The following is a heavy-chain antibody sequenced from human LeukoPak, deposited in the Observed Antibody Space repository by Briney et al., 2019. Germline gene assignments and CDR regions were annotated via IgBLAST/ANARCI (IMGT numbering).Heavy chain of an antibody. CDR1: GFTFSSYG. V-gene: IGHV3-30*18. Sequence: PGGSLRLSCAASGFTFSSYGMHWVRQAPGKGLEWVAVISYDGSNKYYADSVKGRFTISRDNSKNTLYLQMNSLRAEDTAVYYCANSDRYSGRYLLDYWGQGTLVTVSS. J-gene: IGHJ4*02. CDR2: ISYDGSNK. CDR3: ANSDRYSGRYLLDY. D-gene: IGHD1-26*01.